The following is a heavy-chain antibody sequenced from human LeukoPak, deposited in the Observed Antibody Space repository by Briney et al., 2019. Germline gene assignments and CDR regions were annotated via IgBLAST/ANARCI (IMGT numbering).Heavy chain of an antibody. J-gene: IGHJ6*03. CDR3: ARANYYGSGMAYYYYMDV. CDR2: IYTSGST. D-gene: IGHD3-10*01. CDR1: GGSISSSSYY. V-gene: IGHV4-61*05. Sequence: SETLSLTCTVSGGSISSSSYYWGWIRQPPGKGLEWIGRIYTSGSTNYNPSLKSRVTMSVDTSKNQFSLKLSSVTAADTAVYYCARANYYGSGMAYYYYMDVWGKGTTVTISS.